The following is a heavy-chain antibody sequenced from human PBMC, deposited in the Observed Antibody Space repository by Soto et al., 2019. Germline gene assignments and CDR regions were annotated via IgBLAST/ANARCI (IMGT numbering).Heavy chain of an antibody. D-gene: IGHD5-12*01. J-gene: IGHJ4*02. Sequence: SETLSLTCTVSGGSISSGGYYWSWIRQHTEKGLEWIGYIYYSGSTYYNPSLKSRVTISVDTSKNQFSLKLSSVTAADTAVYYCARGVRGYSGYGLYDYWGQGTLVTVSS. V-gene: IGHV4-31*03. CDR3: ARGVRGYSGYGLYDY. CDR1: GGSISSGGYY. CDR2: IYYSGST.